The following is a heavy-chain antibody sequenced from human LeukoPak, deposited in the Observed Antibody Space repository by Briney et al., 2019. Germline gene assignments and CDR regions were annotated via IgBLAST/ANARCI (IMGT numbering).Heavy chain of an antibody. CDR2: ISAYNGNT. Sequence: ASVKVSCKASGYTFTSYGISWVRQAPGQGHEWMGWISAYNGNTNYAQKLQGRVTMTTDTSTSTAYMELRSLRSDDTAVYYCARDFGYSGSSFYFDYWGQGTLVTVSS. V-gene: IGHV1-18*01. D-gene: IGHD1-26*01. J-gene: IGHJ4*02. CDR3: ARDFGYSGSSFYFDY. CDR1: GYTFTSYG.